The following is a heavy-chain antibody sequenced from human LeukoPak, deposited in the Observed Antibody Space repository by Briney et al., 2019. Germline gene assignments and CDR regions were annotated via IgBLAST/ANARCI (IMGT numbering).Heavy chain of an antibody. CDR1: GGSSGGSFSGYY. CDR3: ARQVGATIFNLGGNWFDP. CDR2: INHSGTT. V-gene: IGHV4-34*01. Sequence: SETLSLTCAVYGGSSGGSFSGYYWNWIRQPPGKGLEWIGEINHSGTTNYNPSLKSRVTISVDTSKNQFSLKLSSVTAADTAVYYCARQVGATIFNLGGNWFDPWGQGTLVTVSS. D-gene: IGHD1-26*01. J-gene: IGHJ5*02.